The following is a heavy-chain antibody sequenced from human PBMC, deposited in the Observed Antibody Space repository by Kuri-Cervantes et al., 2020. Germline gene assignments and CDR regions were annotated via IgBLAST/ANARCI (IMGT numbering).Heavy chain of an antibody. CDR1: GFPFSSYG. J-gene: IGHJ4*02. Sequence: LSLTCAASGFPFSSYGMHWVRQAPGKGLEWVAVISYDGSNKYYADSVKGRINISRDNSKNTLYLQMNSLRAEDTAVYYCASGLQWGFESWGQGIQVTVSS. CDR2: ISYDGSNK. CDR3: ASGLQWGFES. V-gene: IGHV3-30*03. D-gene: IGHD3-16*01.